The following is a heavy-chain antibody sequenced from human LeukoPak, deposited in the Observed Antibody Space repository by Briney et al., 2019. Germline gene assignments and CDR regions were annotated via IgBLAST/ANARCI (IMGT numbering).Heavy chain of an antibody. D-gene: IGHD1-26*01. CDR1: GFTFSDHY. J-gene: IGHJ4*02. Sequence: GVSLRLSCAASGFTFSDHYVDWVRQAPGKGLEWVGRTRNKARSYTTEYAASVTGRFTISRDDSENSMYLQMNSLKTEDSAVYFCVRVSGSFDFDNWGQGTLVT. V-gene: IGHV3-72*01. CDR3: VRVSGSFDFDN. CDR2: TRNKARSYTT.